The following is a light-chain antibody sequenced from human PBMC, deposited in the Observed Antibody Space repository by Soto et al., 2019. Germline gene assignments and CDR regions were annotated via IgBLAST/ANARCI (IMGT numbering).Light chain of an antibody. CDR2: GAS. J-gene: IGKJ2*01. V-gene: IGKV3-15*01. CDR3: QHYFNWPYT. CDR1: QSVTSN. Sequence: EIVMTQSPATLSVSPGERATLSCRASQSVTSNLAWYQQKPGRAPRLLLYGASTSATGIPARCSGSGSGTEFTLTISNLQSEDFALYYCQHYFNWPYTCGQGTKLEIK.